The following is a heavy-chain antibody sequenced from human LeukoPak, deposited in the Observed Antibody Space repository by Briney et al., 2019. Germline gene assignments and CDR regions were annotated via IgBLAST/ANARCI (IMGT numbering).Heavy chain of an antibody. CDR2: ISSNGGST. CDR3: VNLGSSSWYSTGRYYFDY. V-gene: IGHV3-64D*09. D-gene: IGHD6-13*01. Sequence: GGSLRPSCAASGFTFSSYAMHWVRQAPGKGLEYVSAISSNGGSTYYADSVKGRFTISRDNSKNTLYLQMSSLRAEDTAVYYCVNLGSSSWYSTGRYYFDYWGQGTLVTVSS. J-gene: IGHJ4*02. CDR1: GFTFSSYA.